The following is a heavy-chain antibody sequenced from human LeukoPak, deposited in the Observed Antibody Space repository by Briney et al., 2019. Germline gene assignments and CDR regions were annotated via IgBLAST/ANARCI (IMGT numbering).Heavy chain of an antibody. D-gene: IGHD4-17*01. CDR2: IYYSGST. J-gene: IGHJ4*02. Sequence: SETLSLTCTVSGGSISSYYWSWIRQPPGKGLEWIGYIYYSGSTYYNPSLKSRVTISVDTSKNQFSLKLSSVTAADTAVYYCASTTVITRIDYWGQGTLVTVSS. CDR1: GGSISSYY. CDR3: ASTTVITRIDY. V-gene: IGHV4-59*01.